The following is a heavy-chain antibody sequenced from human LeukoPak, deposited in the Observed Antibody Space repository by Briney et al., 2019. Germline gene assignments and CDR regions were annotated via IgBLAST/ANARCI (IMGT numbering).Heavy chain of an antibody. D-gene: IGHD2-2*02. CDR2: IRYDGSNK. CDR1: GFTFSSYG. V-gene: IGHV3-30*02. Sequence: PGGSLRLSCAASGFTFSSYGMHWVRQAPGKGLEWVAFIRYDGSNKYYADSVKGRFTISRDNSKNTLYLQMNRLRAEDTAVYYCAKPVGYCSSTSCYTRDYFDYWGQGTLVTVSS. CDR3: AKPVGYCSSTSCYTRDYFDY. J-gene: IGHJ4*02.